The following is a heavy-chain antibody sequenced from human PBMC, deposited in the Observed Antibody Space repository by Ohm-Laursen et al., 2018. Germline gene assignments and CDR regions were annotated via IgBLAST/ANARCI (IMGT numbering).Heavy chain of an antibody. CDR3: ARDRGGSHYVDY. Sequence: SLRLSCTASGFTFRNYGMHWVRQAPGKGLEWVAVIWYDGSNKYYADPVKGRFTFSRDNSKNTLFLQMNSLRAEDTAIYYCARDRGGSHYVDYWGQGTLVTVSS. D-gene: IGHD1-26*01. CDR2: IWYDGSNK. V-gene: IGHV3-33*01. CDR1: GFTFRNYG. J-gene: IGHJ4*02.